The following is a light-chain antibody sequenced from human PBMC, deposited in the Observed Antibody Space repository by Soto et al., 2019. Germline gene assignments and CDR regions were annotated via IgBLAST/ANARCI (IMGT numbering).Light chain of an antibody. V-gene: IGLV2-14*01. CDR2: DVS. CDR1: SSDVGGYNY. Sequence: QSVLTQPASVSGSPGQSITISCTGTSSDVGGYNYVSWYQQHPGKAPKLMIYDVSSRPSGVSNRFSGSKSGNTASLTISGLQAEDEADYYCSSYTSSSTLNVLFGGGTQLTVL. J-gene: IGLJ2*01. CDR3: SSYTSSSTLNVL.